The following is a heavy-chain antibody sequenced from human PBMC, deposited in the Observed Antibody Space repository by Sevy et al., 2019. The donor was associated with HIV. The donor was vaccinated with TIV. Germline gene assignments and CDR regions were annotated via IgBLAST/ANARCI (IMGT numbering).Heavy chain of an antibody. Sequence: SETLSLTCTVSGGSISSYYWSWIRQPAGKGLEWIGRIYPGGNSNYNPSLKSRVTMSVDTSKNQFSLRLSSVTAADTAVYYCARDYRYDFHGSGRHYFDYLGQGTMVTVSS. CDR1: GGSISSYY. CDR3: ARDYRYDFHGSGRHYFDY. V-gene: IGHV4-4*07. D-gene: IGHD3-10*01. CDR2: IYPGGNS. J-gene: IGHJ4*02.